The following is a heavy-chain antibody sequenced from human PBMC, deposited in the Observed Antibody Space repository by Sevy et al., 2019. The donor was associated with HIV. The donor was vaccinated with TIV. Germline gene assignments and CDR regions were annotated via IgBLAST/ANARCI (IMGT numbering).Heavy chain of an antibody. Sequence: GGSLRLSCAASGFTFNTYTMHGVRQAPGKGLEWVAAISHDGSNKNYADSVKGRFTVSRDNSKNTVSLQMNSLRREDTALYYCAREYYDFWSGPINFYFGMDVWGQGTTVTVSS. CDR3: AREYYDFWSGPINFYFGMDV. CDR1: GFTFNTYT. V-gene: IGHV3-30-3*01. CDR2: ISHDGSNK. J-gene: IGHJ6*02. D-gene: IGHD3-3*01.